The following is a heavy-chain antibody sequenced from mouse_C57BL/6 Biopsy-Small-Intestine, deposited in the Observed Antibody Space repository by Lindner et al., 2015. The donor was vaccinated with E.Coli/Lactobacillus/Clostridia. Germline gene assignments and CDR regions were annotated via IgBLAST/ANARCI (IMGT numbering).Heavy chain of an antibody. J-gene: IGHJ3*01. CDR1: GYTFTDYN. Sequence: VQLQESGPELVKPGASVKIPCKASGYTFTDYNMDWVKQSHGKSLEWIGDFNPNKGVIIYNQKFKGKATLTVDKSSSTAYMELRSLTSEDTAVYYCARRDWGWFAYWGQGTLVTVSA. V-gene: IGHV1-18*01. CDR3: ARRDWGWFAY. D-gene: IGHD4-1*01. CDR2: FNPNKGVI.